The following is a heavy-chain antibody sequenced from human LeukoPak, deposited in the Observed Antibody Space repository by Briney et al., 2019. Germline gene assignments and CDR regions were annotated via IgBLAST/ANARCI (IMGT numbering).Heavy chain of an antibody. Sequence: PSETLSLTCTVSGYSISTDYYWGWIRQTPGKGLEWIGSVYHSGTTYHNPSLKSRVTMSVDTSKNQFSLTLTSVTAADTALCYCTRELAGTTVEDWGQGTLVTVSS. J-gene: IGHJ4*02. V-gene: IGHV4-38-2*02. CDR3: TRELAGTTVED. D-gene: IGHD1-1*01. CDR1: GYSISTDYY. CDR2: VYHSGTT.